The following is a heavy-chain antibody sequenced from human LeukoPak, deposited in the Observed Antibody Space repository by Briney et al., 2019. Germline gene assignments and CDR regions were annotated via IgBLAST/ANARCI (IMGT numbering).Heavy chain of an antibody. V-gene: IGHV3-48*01. CDR3: AKEGLYSSSWYFLLDY. J-gene: IGHJ4*02. D-gene: IGHD6-13*01. CDR1: GFTFSSYS. CDR2: ISSSSSTI. Sequence: GGSLRLSCAASGFTFSSYSMNWVRQAPGKGLEWVSYISSSSSTIYYADSVKGRFTISRDNAKNSLYLQMNSLRAEDTAVYYCAKEGLYSSSWYFLLDYWGQGTLVTVSS.